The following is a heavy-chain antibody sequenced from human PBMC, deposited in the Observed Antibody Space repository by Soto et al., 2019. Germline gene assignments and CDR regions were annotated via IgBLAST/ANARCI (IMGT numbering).Heavy chain of an antibody. CDR2: INPDGAT. CDR1: GGSFSGYY. CDR3: ARGQRSDPFFGY. J-gene: IGHJ4*02. V-gene: IGHV4-34*01. Sequence: SETLSLTCAVYGGSFSGYYWDWIRQPPGKGLEWIGEINPDGATNYTPSLRGRVTISIDTSRNQFSLKLSSVTAADTAVYYCARGQRSDPFFGYWGQGALVTVSS.